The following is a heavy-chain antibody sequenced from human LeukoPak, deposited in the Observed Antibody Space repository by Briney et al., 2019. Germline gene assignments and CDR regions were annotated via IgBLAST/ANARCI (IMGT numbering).Heavy chain of an antibody. V-gene: IGHV1-69*05. D-gene: IGHD2-15*01. CDR1: GGTFSSYA. J-gene: IGHJ2*01. Sequence: GASVKVSCKASGGTFSSYAISWARQAPGQGLEWMGRIIPIFGTANYAQKFQGRVTITTDESTSTAYMELSSLRSEDTAVYYCARSYCSGGSCYSMTWYFDLWGRGTLVTVSS. CDR2: IIPIFGTA. CDR3: ARSYCSGGSCYSMTWYFDL.